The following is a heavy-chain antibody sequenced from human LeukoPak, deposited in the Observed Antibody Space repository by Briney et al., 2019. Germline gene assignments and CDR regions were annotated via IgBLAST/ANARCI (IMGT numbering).Heavy chain of an antibody. CDR3: ARRIPASGPFDY. D-gene: IGHD3-3*01. CDR2: IYYSGST. V-gene: IGHV4-59*08. CDR1: GGSISSYY. Sequence: PSETLSLTCTVSGGSISSYYWSWIRQPPGKGLEWIGYIYYSGSTNYNPSLKSRVTISVDTSKNQFSLKLSSVTAADTAVYYCARRIPASGPFDYWGQGTLVTVSS. J-gene: IGHJ4*02.